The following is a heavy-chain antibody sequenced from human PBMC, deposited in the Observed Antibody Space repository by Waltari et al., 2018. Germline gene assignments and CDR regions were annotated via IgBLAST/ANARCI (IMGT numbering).Heavy chain of an antibody. CDR3: AKGHSGSYGLKD. D-gene: IGHD1-26*01. CDR1: GVHLAAYA. CDR2: ISWNSDNI. J-gene: IGHJ4*02. V-gene: IGHV3-9*01. Sequence: EVQLVVFGGGLVPPGRSLRSSCAVSGVHLAAYARHWVGQAPGKGLEWVSGISWNSDNIGYADSVKGRFTIYRDNAKNSLYLQMNSLRPEDTALYYCAKGHSGSYGLKDWGQGTLVTVSS.